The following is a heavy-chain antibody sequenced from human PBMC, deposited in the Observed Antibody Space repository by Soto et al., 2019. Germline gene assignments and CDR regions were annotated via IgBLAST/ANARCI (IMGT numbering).Heavy chain of an antibody. CDR2: ISGSGGST. J-gene: IGHJ5*02. V-gene: IGHV3-23*01. D-gene: IGHD4-17*01. CDR1: GFTFSSYA. CDR3: AMGNDYGDYNWFDP. Sequence: GGSLRLSCAASGFTFSSYAMSWVRQAPGKGLEWVSAISGSGGSTYYADSVKGRFTISRDNSKNTLYLQMNSLRAEDTAVYYCAMGNDYGDYNWFDPWGQGTLVTVSS.